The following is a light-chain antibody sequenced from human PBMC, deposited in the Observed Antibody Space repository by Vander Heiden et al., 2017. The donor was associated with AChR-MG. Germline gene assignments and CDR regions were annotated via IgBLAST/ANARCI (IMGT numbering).Light chain of an antibody. CDR3: QKDNSAPIT. J-gene: IGKJ5*01. Sequence: DIQMTQSPSSLSASVGDRVTITCRARQGISNYLAWYQQKPGKVPKLLIYAASTLQSGVPARFSGSGSGTDFTLTISSLQPEDVATYYCQKDNSAPITFGQGTRLEIK. V-gene: IGKV1-27*01. CDR2: AAS. CDR1: QGISNY.